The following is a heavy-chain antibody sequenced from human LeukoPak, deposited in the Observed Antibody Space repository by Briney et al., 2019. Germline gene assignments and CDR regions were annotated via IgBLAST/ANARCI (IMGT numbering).Heavy chain of an antibody. J-gene: IGHJ3*02. V-gene: IGHV4-59*01. CDR3: ARGGGGSGVMDDAFDI. Sequence: SETLSLTCTVSGGSISSYYWSWIRQPPGKGLEWIGYIYYSGSTNYNPSLKSRVTISVDTSKNQFSLKLSSVTAADTAVYYCARGGGGSGVMDDAFDIWGQGTMVTVSS. CDR2: IYYSGST. D-gene: IGHD3-16*01. CDR1: GGSISSYY.